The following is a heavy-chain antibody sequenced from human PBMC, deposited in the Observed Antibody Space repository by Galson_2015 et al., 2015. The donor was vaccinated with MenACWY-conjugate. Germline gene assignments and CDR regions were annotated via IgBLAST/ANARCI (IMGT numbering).Heavy chain of an antibody. CDR2: IRYDGSNK. Sequence: SLRLSCAASGFTFSSYGMHWVRQAPGKGLEWVAFIRYDGSNKYYADSVKGRFTISRDNSKNTLYLQMNSLRAEDTAVYYCAKDGYDSSGHRIDYWGQGTLVTVSS. CDR3: AKDGYDSSGHRIDY. V-gene: IGHV3-30*02. J-gene: IGHJ4*02. D-gene: IGHD3-22*01. CDR1: GFTFSSYG.